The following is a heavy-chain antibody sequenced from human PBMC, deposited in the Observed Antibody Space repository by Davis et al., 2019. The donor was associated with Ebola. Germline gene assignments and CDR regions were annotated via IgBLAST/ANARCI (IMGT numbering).Heavy chain of an antibody. CDR3: ARLEAGASLDY. CDR1: AYTFTSYG. CDR2: ISASNGNT. D-gene: IGHD6-25*01. V-gene: IGHV1-18*01. J-gene: IGHJ4*02. Sequence: ASALVSSNASAYTFTSYGISWLRHATRQGLLWLGWISASNGNTNYAKTVQGRVTMTTDTSTSTAYMEVGTLRSDDTAVYYCARLEAGASLDYWGQGTLVTVSS.